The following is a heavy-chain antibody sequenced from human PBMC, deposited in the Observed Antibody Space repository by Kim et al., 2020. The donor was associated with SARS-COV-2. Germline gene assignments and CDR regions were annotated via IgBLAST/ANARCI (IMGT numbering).Heavy chain of an antibody. J-gene: IGHJ2*01. D-gene: IGHD2-21*02. CDR2: IIPFFGTA. Sequence: SVKVSFKASGGPFSSYAISWVRQAPGQGLEWMGGIIPFFGTANYAQKFQGRVTITADESTSTAYMELSSLRSEDTAVYYCASCGDDCSLPLYWYFDLWGRGTLVTVSS. V-gene: IGHV1-69*13. CDR3: ASCGDDCSLPLYWYFDL. CDR1: GGPFSSYA.